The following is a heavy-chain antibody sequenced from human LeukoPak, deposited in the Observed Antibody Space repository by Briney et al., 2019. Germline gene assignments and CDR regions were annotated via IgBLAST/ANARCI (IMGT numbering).Heavy chain of an antibody. V-gene: IGHV3-21*01. J-gene: IGHJ4*02. D-gene: IGHD3-22*01. Sequence: PGGSLRLSCAASGFTFSSYSMNWVRQAPGKGLEWVSSISSSSSYIYYADSVKGRFTISRDNAKNSLYLQMNSLRAEDTAVYYCASDYYDSGGSFRYWGQGTLVTVSS. CDR2: ISSSSSYI. CDR3: ASDYYDSGGSFRY. CDR1: GFTFSSYS.